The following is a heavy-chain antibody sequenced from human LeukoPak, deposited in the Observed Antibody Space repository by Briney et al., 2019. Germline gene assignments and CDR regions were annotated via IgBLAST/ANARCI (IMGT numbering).Heavy chain of an antibody. CDR2: IYTSGST. V-gene: IGHV4-4*07. Sequence: SETLSLTCTVSGASSIGSYYWSWIRQPAGKGLEWIGRIYTSGSTNYNPSLKSRVTMSVDTSKNQFSLKLSSVTAADTAVYYCANSRDGGAFDIWGQGTMVTVSS. J-gene: IGHJ3*02. CDR3: ANSRDGGAFDI. D-gene: IGHD3-16*01. CDR1: GASSIGSYY.